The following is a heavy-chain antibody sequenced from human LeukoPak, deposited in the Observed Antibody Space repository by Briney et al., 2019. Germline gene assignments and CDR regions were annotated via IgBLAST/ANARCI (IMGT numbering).Heavy chain of an antibody. CDR2: IYPGDSDT. CDR1: GYSFTTYW. CDR3: ARRVEATMPFDS. J-gene: IGHJ4*02. V-gene: IGHV5-51*01. D-gene: IGHD5-12*01. Sequence: KPGESLQISCKGSGYSFTTYWIAWVRQLPGKGLEWMGIIYPGDSDTRYSPSFQGQVTISADKSVSTAYLQWSSLEASDTAMYYCARRVEATMPFDSWGQGTLVTVSS.